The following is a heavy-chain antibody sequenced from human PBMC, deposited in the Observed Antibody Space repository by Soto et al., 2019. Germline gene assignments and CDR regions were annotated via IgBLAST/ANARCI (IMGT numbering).Heavy chain of an antibody. D-gene: IGHD6-19*01. CDR1: GYSLSSGSY. V-gene: IGHV4-38-2*02. CDR3: ARVHVMVVAGSTFDY. J-gene: IGHJ4*01. CDR2: IYHGGTT. Sequence: SETLSPTCTVSGYSLSSGSYWAWIRQPPGKGPEWIASIYHGGTTFYNPSLKSRITISVDTSNNQFSLKLTSVTAADKAVYYCARVHVMVVAGSTFDYWGHGTLVTVS.